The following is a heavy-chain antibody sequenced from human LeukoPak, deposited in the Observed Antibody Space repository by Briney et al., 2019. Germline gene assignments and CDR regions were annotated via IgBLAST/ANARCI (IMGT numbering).Heavy chain of an antibody. CDR2: INPNSGGT. Sequence: GASVKVSCKASGYTFTGYYMHWVRQAPGQGLEWMGWINPNSGGTNYAQKFQGRVTMTRDTSTSTVYMELSSLRSEDTAVYYCARAASSSGRRLDYWGQGTLVTVSS. V-gene: IGHV1-2*02. CDR3: ARAASSSGRRLDY. D-gene: IGHD3-10*01. CDR1: GYTFTGYY. J-gene: IGHJ4*02.